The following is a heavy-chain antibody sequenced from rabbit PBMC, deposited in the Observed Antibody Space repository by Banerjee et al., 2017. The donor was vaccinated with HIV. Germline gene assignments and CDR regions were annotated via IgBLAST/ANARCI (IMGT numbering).Heavy chain of an antibody. V-gene: IGHV1S40*01. CDR2: IDAGSSGKT. CDR3: ARDGTAYAGYGYAGFNL. D-gene: IGHD6-1*01. Sequence: QSLEESGGDLVKPGASLTLTCTASGFDLSSSYWICWVRQAPGKGLEWIACIDAGSSGKTYYASWAKGPFTISKTSSTTVTLQMTSLIAADTATYFCARDGTAYAGYGYAGFNLWGQGTLVTVS. CDR1: GFDLSSSYW. J-gene: IGHJ4*01.